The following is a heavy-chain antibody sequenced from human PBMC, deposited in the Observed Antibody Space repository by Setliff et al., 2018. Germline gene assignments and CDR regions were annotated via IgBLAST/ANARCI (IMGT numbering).Heavy chain of an antibody. Sequence: ASVKVSCKASGYAFGSSGISWVRQAPGQGLEWMGWISAYNGYIVYAQKFQGRVTMTTDTSTSTAYMELRSLRSDDTAVYYCARGGYSYGYDHGFDIWGQGTMVTVSS. D-gene: IGHD5-18*01. CDR1: GYAFGSSG. J-gene: IGHJ3*02. CDR3: ARGGYSYGYDHGFDI. V-gene: IGHV1-18*01. CDR2: ISAYNGYI.